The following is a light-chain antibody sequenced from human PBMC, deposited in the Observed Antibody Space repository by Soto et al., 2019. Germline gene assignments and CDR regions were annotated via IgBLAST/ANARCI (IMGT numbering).Light chain of an antibody. CDR2: RAS. CDR1: QDISVY. Sequence: DIQMTQSPSSLSASVGDRVTITCRASQDISVYLAWYQQKPGKVPKLLIFRASTLQSGGPSRFSGSGSGTDFTLTISSLQPEDVANYFCQKFNTAPLTFGQGTRLEIK. V-gene: IGKV1-27*01. J-gene: IGKJ5*01. CDR3: QKFNTAPLT.